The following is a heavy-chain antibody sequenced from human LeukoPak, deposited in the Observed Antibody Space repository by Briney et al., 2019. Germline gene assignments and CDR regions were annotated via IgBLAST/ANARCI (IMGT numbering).Heavy chain of an antibody. CDR1: GYSFTSYW. J-gene: IGHJ3*02. Sequence: GESLKISCKGSGYSFTSYWIGWVRQMPGKGLEWMGIIYPGDSDTRYSPSFQGQVTISADKSISTAYLQWSSLKASDTAMYYCARRAQRKLENHDAFDIWGQGTMVTVSS. D-gene: IGHD1-26*01. CDR3: ARRAQRKLENHDAFDI. CDR2: IYPGDSDT. V-gene: IGHV5-51*01.